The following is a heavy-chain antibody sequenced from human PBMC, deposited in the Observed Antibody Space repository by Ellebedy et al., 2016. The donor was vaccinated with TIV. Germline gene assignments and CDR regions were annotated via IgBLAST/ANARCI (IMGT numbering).Heavy chain of an antibody. CDR1: GYTLTELS. CDR2: FDPEDGET. J-gene: IGHJ4*02. V-gene: IGHV1-24*01. CDR3: ATVSSFLVQEIYFDY. D-gene: IGHD6-6*01. Sequence: ASVKVSCXVSGYTLTELSMHWVGQAPGKGLEWMGGFDPEDGETIYAQKFQGRVTMTEDTSTDTAYMELSSLRSEDTAVYYCATVSSFLVQEIYFDYWGQGTLVTVSS.